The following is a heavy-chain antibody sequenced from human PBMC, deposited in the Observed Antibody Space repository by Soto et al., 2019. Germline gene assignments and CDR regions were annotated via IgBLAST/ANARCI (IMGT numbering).Heavy chain of an antibody. CDR3: ARISSVDPYGYVNGGLDV. V-gene: IGHV4-59*01. J-gene: IGHJ6*02. CDR1: GGSIRSYY. CDR2: FYHSGNS. Sequence: TLSLTCSVSGGSIRSYYWSWIRQSPEKGLKWIGYFYHSGNSNYNPSLKSRVTISVDTSKNQLSLSLRSVTAADTAVYFCARISSVDPYGYVNGGLDVWGQGTTVTVSS. D-gene: IGHD5-18*01.